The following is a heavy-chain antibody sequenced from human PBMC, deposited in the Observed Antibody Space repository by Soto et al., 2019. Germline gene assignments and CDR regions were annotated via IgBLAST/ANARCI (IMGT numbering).Heavy chain of an antibody. J-gene: IGHJ6*02. Sequence: SETLSLTCTVSGGSISSCYWSWIRQPPGKGLEWIGYIYYSGSTNYNPSLKSRVTISVDTSKNQFSLKLSSVTAADTAVYYCARITMVRGVIIYYYYGMDVWGQGTTVT. V-gene: IGHV4-59*01. CDR3: ARITMVRGVIIYYYYGMDV. CDR1: GGSISSCY. D-gene: IGHD3-10*01. CDR2: IYYSGST.